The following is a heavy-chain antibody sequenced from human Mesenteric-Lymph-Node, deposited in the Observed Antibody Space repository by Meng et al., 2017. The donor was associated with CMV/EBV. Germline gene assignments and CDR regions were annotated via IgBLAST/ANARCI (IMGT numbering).Heavy chain of an antibody. CDR3: ARDRADCSSTSCELDY. CDR1: GFTVSSNY. J-gene: IGHJ4*02. CDR2: IYSGGST. D-gene: IGHD2-2*01. V-gene: IGHV3-66*02. Sequence: GESLKISCAASGFTVSSNYMSWVRQAPGKGLDWVSVIYSGGSTYYADSVKGRFTISRDNSKNTLYLQMNSLRAEDTAVYYFARDRADCSSTSCELDYWGQGTLVTVSS.